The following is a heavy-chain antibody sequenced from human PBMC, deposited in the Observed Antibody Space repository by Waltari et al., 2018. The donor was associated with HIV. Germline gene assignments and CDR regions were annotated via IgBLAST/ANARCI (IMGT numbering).Heavy chain of an antibody. CDR2: ISGSGVST. V-gene: IGHV3-23*01. D-gene: IGHD6-6*01. Sequence: EVQLLESGGGLVQPGGSLRLSCAASGFTFYNYAMSWVRQAPGRGLEWGSEISGSGVSTYDADSVKGRFTISRDNSKNTLYLQMNSLRAEDTAVYYCAKRQQLVRTGWFDPWGQGTLVTVSS. J-gene: IGHJ5*02. CDR1: GFTFYNYA. CDR3: AKRQQLVRTGWFDP.